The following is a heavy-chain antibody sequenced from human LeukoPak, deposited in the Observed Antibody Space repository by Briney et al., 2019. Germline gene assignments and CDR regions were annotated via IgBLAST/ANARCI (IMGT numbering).Heavy chain of an antibody. CDR1: GGSISSYY. Sequence: PSETLSLTCTVSGGSISSYYWGWIRQPPGKGLEWIGSIYYSGSTYYNPSLKSRVTISVDTSKNQFSLKLSSVTAADTAVYYCAREYYYYMDVWGKGTTVTISS. J-gene: IGHJ6*03. V-gene: IGHV4-39*02. CDR2: IYYSGST. CDR3: AREYYYYMDV.